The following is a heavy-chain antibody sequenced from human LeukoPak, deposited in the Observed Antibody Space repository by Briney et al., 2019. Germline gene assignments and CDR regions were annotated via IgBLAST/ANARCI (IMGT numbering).Heavy chain of an antibody. Sequence: GGSLRLSWAPSGFTFRSYGMHWVRHAPRKGLEWVACIRYDGRYKDYAHSVKRRFTISRDNSKNTLYLQMNRLRAEDTAVYSCAKVNGYRSSWSHSDYWGQGSLVTVSS. CDR1: GFTFRSYG. CDR3: AKVNGYRSSWSHSDY. CDR2: IRYDGRYK. D-gene: IGHD6-13*01. V-gene: IGHV3-30*02. J-gene: IGHJ4*02.